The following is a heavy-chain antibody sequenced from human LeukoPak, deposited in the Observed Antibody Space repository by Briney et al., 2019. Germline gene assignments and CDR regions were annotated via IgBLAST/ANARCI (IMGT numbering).Heavy chain of an antibody. D-gene: IGHD2/OR15-2a*01. Sequence: GGSLRLSCAASGFIVSGDFMSWVRQAPGKGLEWVSVIYSDGSTYYADSVKGRFTISRDNSKNTLDLQMTGLRAEDTAVYYCAKALYSTTYYYFDLWGRGTLVTVSS. CDR3: AKALYSTTYYYFDL. CDR1: GFIVSGDF. CDR2: IYSDGST. J-gene: IGHJ2*01. V-gene: IGHV3-53*01.